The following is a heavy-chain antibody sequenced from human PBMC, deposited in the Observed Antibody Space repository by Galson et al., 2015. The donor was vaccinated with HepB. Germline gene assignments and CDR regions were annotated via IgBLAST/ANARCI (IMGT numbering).Heavy chain of an antibody. Sequence: SVKVSCKASGGTFSSYAISWVRQAPGQGLEWMGRIIPILGIANYAQKFQGRVTITADKSTSTAYMELSSLRSEDTAVYYCASPTTVTNRRPSAPENYYYYYGMDVWGQGTTVTVSS. CDR1: GGTFSSYA. CDR3: ASPTTVTNRRPSAPENYYYYYGMDV. CDR2: IIPILGIA. V-gene: IGHV1-69*04. J-gene: IGHJ6*02. D-gene: IGHD4-17*01.